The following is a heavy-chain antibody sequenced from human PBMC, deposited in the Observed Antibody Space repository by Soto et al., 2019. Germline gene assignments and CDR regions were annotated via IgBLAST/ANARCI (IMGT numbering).Heavy chain of an antibody. V-gene: IGHV1-18*04. CDR2: ISTHNTNT. CDR3: ARDERDSCRGGDCFDFDY. CDR1: GYTFTNYG. D-gene: IGHD2-21*02. Sequence: QVQLVQSGGEVKKPGASVKVSCKASGYTFTNYGISWVRQAPGQGLEWLGWISTHNTNTNSAPRLQGRLTMTTDTSTGTAYMELRSLTSDDTAVYCCARDERDSCRGGDCFDFDYWGQGTLVTVSS. J-gene: IGHJ4*02.